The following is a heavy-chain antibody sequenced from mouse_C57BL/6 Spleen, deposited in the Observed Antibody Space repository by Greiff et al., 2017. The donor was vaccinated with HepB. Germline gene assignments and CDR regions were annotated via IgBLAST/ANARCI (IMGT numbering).Heavy chain of an antibody. V-gene: IGHV1-72*01. CDR3: ARTITTVVATDWFAY. D-gene: IGHD1-1*01. CDR1: GYTFTSYW. Sequence: QLQQPGAELVKPGASVKLSCKASGYTFTSYWMHWVKQRPGRGLEWIGRIDPNSGGTKYNEKFKSKATLTVDKPSITAYMQLSSLTSEDSAVYYCARTITTVVATDWFAYWGQGTLVTVSA. J-gene: IGHJ3*01. CDR2: IDPNSGGT.